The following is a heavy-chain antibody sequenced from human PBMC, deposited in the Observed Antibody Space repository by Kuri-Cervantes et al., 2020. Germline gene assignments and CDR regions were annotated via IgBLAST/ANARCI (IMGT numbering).Heavy chain of an antibody. Sequence: SETLSLTCTVSGGSIGSGGYFWSWIRQHPGKGLEWIGYIYDSGTTYYNPSLKSRVTISVDTSKNQFSLKLSSVTAADTAVYFCAGYTSGSYYKGYFDNWGQGTLITVSS. V-gene: IGHV4-30-4*08. CDR2: IYDSGTT. CDR3: AGYTSGSYYKGYFDN. D-gene: IGHD3-10*01. CDR1: GGSIGSGGYF. J-gene: IGHJ4*02.